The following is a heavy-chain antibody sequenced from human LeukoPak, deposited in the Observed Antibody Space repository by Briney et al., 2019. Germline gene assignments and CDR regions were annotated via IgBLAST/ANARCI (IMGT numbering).Heavy chain of an antibody. CDR2: INWNGGST. V-gene: IGHV3-20*04. J-gene: IGHJ4*02. Sequence: PGGPLRLSCAASGFTFDDYGMSWVRQAPGKGLEWVSGINWNGGSTGYADSVKGRFTISRDNAKNSLYLQMNSLRAEDTAVYYCARDRGQWEPYYFDYWGQGTLVTVSS. D-gene: IGHD1-26*01. CDR1: GFTFDDYG. CDR3: ARDRGQWEPYYFDY.